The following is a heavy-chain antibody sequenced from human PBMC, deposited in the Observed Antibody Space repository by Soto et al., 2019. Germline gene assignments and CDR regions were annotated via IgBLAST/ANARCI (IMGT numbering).Heavy chain of an antibody. Sequence: QVLLVQSGAEVKKPGSSVKISCKASGGSFGNSAINWVRQTPGQGLEWLGGFIPVYRTLNYAQKFQGRVTITADESTDTAYMKLSSLASNDTAVYYCATGVIWIGYFTVDSWGHGTRVTVSS. V-gene: IGHV1-69*19. CDR1: GGSFGNSA. J-gene: IGHJ5*01. D-gene: IGHD3-3*01. CDR2: FIPVYRTL. CDR3: ATGVIWIGYFTVDS.